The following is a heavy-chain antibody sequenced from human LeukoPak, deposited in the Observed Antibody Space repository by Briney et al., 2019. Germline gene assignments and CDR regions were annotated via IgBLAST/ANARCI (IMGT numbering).Heavy chain of an antibody. CDR2: IYHSGST. J-gene: IGHJ4*02. CDR1: GYSISSGYY. CDR3: ARRYCSSTSCPIDY. V-gene: IGHV4-38-2*01. D-gene: IGHD2-2*01. Sequence: PSETLSLTCAVSGYSISSGYYWGWIRPPPGKGLEGIGSIYHSGSTYYNPSLKSRVTISVDTSKNQFSLKLSSVTAADTAVYYCARRYCSSTSCPIDYWGQGTLVTVSS.